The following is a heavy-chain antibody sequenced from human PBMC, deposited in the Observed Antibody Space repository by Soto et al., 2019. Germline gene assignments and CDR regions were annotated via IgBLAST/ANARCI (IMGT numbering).Heavy chain of an antibody. V-gene: IGHV1-18*04. D-gene: IGHD4-17*01. Sequence: QVRLVQSGAEVKKPGASVKVSCKASGFHFSNYGFTWARQAPGQGLQWLGWISANNGNTNYGQKFQGRIAMTTGTFTGTPSIDLVKLPPDDTAVYSCAREPLMGNGDHGMALESRGQGTLVTVS. CDR1: GFHFSNYG. CDR3: AREPLMGNGDHGMALES. CDR2: ISANNGNT. J-gene: IGHJ4*02.